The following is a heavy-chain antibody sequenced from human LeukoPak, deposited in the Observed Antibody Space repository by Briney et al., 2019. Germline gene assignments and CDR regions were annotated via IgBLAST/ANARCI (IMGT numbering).Heavy chain of an antibody. J-gene: IGHJ6*02. CDR1: GFTFSNYW. CDR3: VRDYQFIQEV. D-gene: IGHD2-2*01. Sequence: GGSLRLSCVASGFTFSNYWMLWVRQAPGKGLMWVSLVSTDGKSTRYAESVKGRFTISRDNAKNALYLQMDILRVEDTALYFCVRDYQFIQEVWGQGTTVTVSS. CDR2: VSTDGKST. V-gene: IGHV3-74*01.